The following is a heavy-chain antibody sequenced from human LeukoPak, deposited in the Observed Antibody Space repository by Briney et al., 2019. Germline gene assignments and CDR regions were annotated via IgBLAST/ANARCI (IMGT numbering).Heavy chain of an antibody. J-gene: IGHJ5*02. V-gene: IGHV4-61*02. CDR2: IYTSGST. CDR1: GGSISSGSYY. CDR3: ARDLEDYRRMIVFGP. D-gene: IGHD4-11*01. Sequence: SETLSLTCTVSGGSISSGSYYWSWIRQPAGKGLEWIGRIYTSGSTNYNPSLKSRVTISVDTSKNQFSLKLSSVTAADTAVYYCARDLEDYRRMIVFGPWGQGTLVTVSS.